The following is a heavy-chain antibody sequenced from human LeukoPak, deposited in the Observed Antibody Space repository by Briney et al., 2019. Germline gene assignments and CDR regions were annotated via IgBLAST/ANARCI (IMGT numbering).Heavy chain of an antibody. CDR3: ARDLGDYVAYDAFDI. D-gene: IGHD4-17*01. J-gene: IGHJ3*02. CDR2: ISSSGSNK. CDR1: GFTFGSFE. Sequence: GGSLRLSCAASGFTFGSFEMNWVRQAPGKGLEWLSYISSSGSNKYYADSLKGRFTVSRDNAKNSLYLQMNSLTAEDTADYYCARDLGDYVAYDAFDIWGQGTRVTVSS. V-gene: IGHV3-48*03.